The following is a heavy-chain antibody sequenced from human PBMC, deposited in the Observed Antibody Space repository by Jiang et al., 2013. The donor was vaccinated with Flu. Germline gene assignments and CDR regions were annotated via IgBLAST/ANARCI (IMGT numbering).Heavy chain of an antibody. CDR1: NYSITGGYY. V-gene: IGHV4-38-2*01. CDR2: VIHSGST. J-gene: IGHJ4*02. CDR3: ARAPSGWGISAYYGRFDY. Sequence: GPGLVKPSETLSLTCAVSNYSITGGYYWGWIRQPPGKGLEWIGSVIHSGSTYYNPSLRSRVTLSVDTSKKQLSLKLTSVTAADTAMYYCARAPSGWGISAYYGRFDYWGQGTLVTVSS. D-gene: IGHD3-16*01.